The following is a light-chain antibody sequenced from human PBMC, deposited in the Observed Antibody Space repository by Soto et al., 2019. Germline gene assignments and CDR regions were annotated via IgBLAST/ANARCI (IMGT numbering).Light chain of an antibody. Sequence: EIVLTQYPASLSVSPCEIATLSCRASQSVRSKVAWYQQKPGQAPSLVIYDTYIRATGIPARFSGSGFGTDFTLTISRLEPEDFAVYYCQQYGSSSTFGQGTRLEIK. J-gene: IGKJ5*01. CDR1: QSVRSK. CDR2: DTY. V-gene: IGKV3-20*01. CDR3: QQYGSSST.